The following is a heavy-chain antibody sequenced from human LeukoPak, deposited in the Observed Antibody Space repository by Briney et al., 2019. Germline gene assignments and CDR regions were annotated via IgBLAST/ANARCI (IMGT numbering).Heavy chain of an antibody. J-gene: IGHJ4*02. CDR2: ISRSGSTI. Sequence: PGGSLRLSCAASGFTFSSYEMNWVRQAPGKGLEWVSYISRSGSTIYYADSVRGRFTISRDNAKNSLYLQMNSLRAEDTAAYYCARDAPGTVTNDYWGQGTLVTVSS. V-gene: IGHV3-48*03. D-gene: IGHD4-17*01. CDR1: GFTFSSYE. CDR3: ARDAPGTVTNDY.